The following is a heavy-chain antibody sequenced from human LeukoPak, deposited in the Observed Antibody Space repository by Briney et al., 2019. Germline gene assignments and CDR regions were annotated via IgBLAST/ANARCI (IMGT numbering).Heavy chain of an antibody. Sequence: SETLSLTCTVSGGSISISSSYWGWIRQPPGKGLEWVGSVHYSGNTFYNPSLKSRVTISLDTSKNHFSLKVHSVTAADTAVYYCAREDDTIADNTFDIWGQGTVVTVSS. CDR3: AREDDTIADNTFDI. CDR2: VHYSGNT. J-gene: IGHJ3*02. V-gene: IGHV4-39*07. CDR1: GGSISISSSY. D-gene: IGHD6-13*01.